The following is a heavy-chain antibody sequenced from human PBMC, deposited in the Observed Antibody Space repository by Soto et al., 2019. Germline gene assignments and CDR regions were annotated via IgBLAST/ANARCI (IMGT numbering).Heavy chain of an antibody. V-gene: IGHV3-48*01. D-gene: IGHD3-10*01. J-gene: IGHJ4*02. CDR1: GFTFSSYS. CDR3: EKAYGSGSYYDYLFDY. Sequence: EVQLVESGGGLVQPGGSLRLYCAASGFTFSSYSMNWVRQAPGKGLEWVSYMSSISITIYYADSVKGRFTISSDNAKNALYLQMNSLRAEDTAVYYCEKAYGSGSYYDYLFDYWGQGTLVTVSS. CDR2: MSSISITI.